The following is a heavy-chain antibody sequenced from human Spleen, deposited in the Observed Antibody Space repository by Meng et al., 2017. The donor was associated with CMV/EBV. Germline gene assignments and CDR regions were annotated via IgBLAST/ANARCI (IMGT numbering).Heavy chain of an antibody. Sequence: SETLSLTCAVYGGSFSGYYWSWIRQPPGKGLEWIGEINHSGSTNYNPSLKSRVTISVDTSKNQFSLKLSSVTAADTAVYYCARASGSYHEFDYWGQGTLVTVSS. CDR3: ARASGSYHEFDY. D-gene: IGHD1-26*01. CDR2: INHSGST. J-gene: IGHJ4*02. V-gene: IGHV4-34*01. CDR1: GGSFSGYY.